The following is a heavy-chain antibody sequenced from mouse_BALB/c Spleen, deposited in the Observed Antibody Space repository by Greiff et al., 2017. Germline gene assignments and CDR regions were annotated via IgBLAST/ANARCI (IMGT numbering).Heavy chain of an antibody. CDR3: ARRNYGGIVDYFDY. Sequence: EVKLVESGGGLVKPGGSLKLSCAASGFAFSSYDMSWVRQTPEKRLEWVAYISSGGGSTYYPDTVKGRFTISRDNAKNTLYLQMSSLKSEDTAMYYCARRNYGGIVDYFDYWGQGTTLTVSS. J-gene: IGHJ2*01. CDR1: GFAFSSYD. CDR2: ISSGGGST. D-gene: IGHD1-1*01. V-gene: IGHV5-12-1*01.